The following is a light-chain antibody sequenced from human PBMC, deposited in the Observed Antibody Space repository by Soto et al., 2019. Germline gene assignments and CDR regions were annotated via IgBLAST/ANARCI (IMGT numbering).Light chain of an antibody. CDR2: KAS. CDR1: QNVNNW. J-gene: IGKJ1*01. Sequence: DIQMTQSPSTLSASVGDIITITCRASQNVNNWLAWYQQKPGKAPKLLIRKASNLESGVPSRVSGSGSGTEFTLTISSLQPDDFATYYCQQYNTYSWTFGQGTKVEIK. CDR3: QQYNTYSWT. V-gene: IGKV1-5*03.